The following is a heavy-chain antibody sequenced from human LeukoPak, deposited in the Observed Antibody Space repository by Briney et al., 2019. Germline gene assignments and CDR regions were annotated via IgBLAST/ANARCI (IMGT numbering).Heavy chain of an antibody. CDR2: ISIGGGST. Sequence: GGSLRLSCAASGFTFSTYAMNWVHQAPGKGLEWVSAISIGGGSTYYADSVKGRFTISRDDSKNTLYLQMNSLRAEDTAVYYCAKDLPVLRYFDWTGDYWGQGTLVTVSS. J-gene: IGHJ4*02. V-gene: IGHV3-23*01. CDR1: GFTFSTYA. CDR3: AKDLPVLRYFDWTGDY. D-gene: IGHD3-9*01.